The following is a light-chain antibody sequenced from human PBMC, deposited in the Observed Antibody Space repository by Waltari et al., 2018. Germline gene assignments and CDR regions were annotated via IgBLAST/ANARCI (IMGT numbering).Light chain of an antibody. CDR2: LGS. CDR3: MQSLQIPVT. CDR1: QSLLHSSGYNL. J-gene: IGKJ1*01. V-gene: IGKV2-28*01. Sequence: DIVMTKSPLSMPVNHEEPASISCRSSQSLLHSSGYNLLDWYLQKPGQSPQLLIYLGSNRASGVPDRFSGSASGTDFTLTISRVEAEDVGVYYCMQSLQIPVTFGQGTKVEIK.